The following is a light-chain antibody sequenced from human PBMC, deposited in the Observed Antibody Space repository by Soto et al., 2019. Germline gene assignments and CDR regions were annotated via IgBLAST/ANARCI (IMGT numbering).Light chain of an antibody. CDR3: QQSFTTPS. CDR2: AAS. CDR1: QSISNH. V-gene: IGKV1-39*01. Sequence: DIQMTQSPSSLSASVEDRVIITCRASQSISNHLNWYQQKPGKAPKLLIFAASSLQSGVPSRFSGRGFGTDFTLTISSLQPEDFATYYCQQSFTTPSFGQGTRLEIK. J-gene: IGKJ5*01.